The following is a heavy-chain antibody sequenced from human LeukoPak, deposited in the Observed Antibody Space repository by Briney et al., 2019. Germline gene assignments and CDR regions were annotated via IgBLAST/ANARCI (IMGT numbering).Heavy chain of an antibody. CDR1: GGSISSRSYY. J-gene: IGHJ4*02. CDR3: ASENCSGTSCSSFDY. D-gene: IGHD2-2*01. V-gene: IGHV4-39*01. CDR2: IFYSGTT. Sequence: SETLSLTCTVSGGSISSRSYYWGWIRQPPRKGLEWIGSIFYSGTTYYNPSLKSRVTISVDTSKNQFSLRLSSVTAADTAVYYCASENCSGTSCSSFDYWGQGTLVTVSS.